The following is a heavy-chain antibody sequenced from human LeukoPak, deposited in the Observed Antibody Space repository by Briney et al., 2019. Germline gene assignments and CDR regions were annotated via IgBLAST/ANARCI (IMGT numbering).Heavy chain of an antibody. CDR2: INPNSGGT. CDR1: GYTFTGYY. D-gene: IGHD3-10*01. J-gene: IGHJ4*02. Sequence: ASVKVSCKASGYTFTGYYMHWVRQAPGQGLEWMGWINPNSGGTNYAQKFQGRVTMTRDTSISTAYMELSRLRSDDTAVYYCARGPPRSGSYYPAIDYWGQGTLVTVSS. V-gene: IGHV1-2*02. CDR3: ARGPPRSGSYYPAIDY.